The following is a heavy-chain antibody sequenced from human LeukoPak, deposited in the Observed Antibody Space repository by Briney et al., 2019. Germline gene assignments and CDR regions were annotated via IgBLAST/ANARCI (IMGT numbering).Heavy chain of an antibody. J-gene: IGHJ4*02. CDR2: IYSSGST. CDR3: ARKREGPTTGIDS. Sequence: SETLSLTCTVSGGSISSSNSYWGWLRQSPGTGLEWIGNIYSSGSTYYNPSLKSRVTISIDTSENQFSLKLSSVTAADTAVYYCARKREGPTTGIDSWGQGTRVTVSS. V-gene: IGHV4-39*07. CDR1: GGSISSSNSY. D-gene: IGHD1-26*01.